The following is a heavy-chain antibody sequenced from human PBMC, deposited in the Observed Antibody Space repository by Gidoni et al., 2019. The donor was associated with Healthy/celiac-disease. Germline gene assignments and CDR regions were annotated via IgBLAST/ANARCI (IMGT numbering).Heavy chain of an antibody. CDR2: ISGSGGST. Sequence: EVQLLESRGGLVQPGGSLRLSCAASGSTVSSYAMRWVRQAPGKGLEWVSAISGSGGSTYYADSVKGRFTISRDNSKNTLYLQMNSLRAEDTAVYYCALRTMTNDYWGQGTLVTVSS. J-gene: IGHJ4*02. D-gene: IGHD3-22*01. V-gene: IGHV3-23*01. CDR1: GSTVSSYA. CDR3: ALRTMTNDY.